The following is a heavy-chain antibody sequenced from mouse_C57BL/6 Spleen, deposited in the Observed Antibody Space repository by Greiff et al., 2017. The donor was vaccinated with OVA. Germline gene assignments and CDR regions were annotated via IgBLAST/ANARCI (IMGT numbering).Heavy chain of an antibody. Sequence: EVKLVESGEGLVKPGGSLKLSCAASGFTFSSYAMSWVRQTPEKRLEWVAYISSGGDYIYYADTVKGRFTISRDNARNTLYLQMTSLKSEDTAMYDCTRGGDYGWFAYWGQGTLVTVSA. D-gene: IGHD2-4*01. J-gene: IGHJ3*01. CDR1: GFTFSSYA. CDR3: TRGGDYGWFAY. V-gene: IGHV5-9-1*02. CDR2: ISSGGDYI.